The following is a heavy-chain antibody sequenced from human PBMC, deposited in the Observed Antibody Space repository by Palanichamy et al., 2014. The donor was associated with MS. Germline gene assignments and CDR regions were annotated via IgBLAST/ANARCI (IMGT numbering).Heavy chain of an antibody. J-gene: IGHJ4*02. Sequence: EVQLVETGGGLIQPGGSLRLSCAASGFTVSNNFMSWVRQAPGKGLEWVSLIYSGGSTYYADSVKGRFTISRDNSKNTLYLQMNSLRADDTAVYHCARFIWVTGYFDSWGQGTLVTVSS. CDR2: IYSGGST. D-gene: IGHD2-15*01. CDR1: GFTVSNNF. V-gene: IGHV3-53*02. CDR3: ARFIWVTGYFDS.